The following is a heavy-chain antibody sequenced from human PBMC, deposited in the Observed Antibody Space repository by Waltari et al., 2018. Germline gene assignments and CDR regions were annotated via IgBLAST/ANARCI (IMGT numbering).Heavy chain of an antibody. CDR2: IVVGSGNT. Sequence: QMQLVQSGPEVKKPGTSVKVSCKASGFTFTSSAMQWVRQARGQRLEWIGWIVVGSGNTNYAQKFQERVTITRDMSTSTAYMELSSLRSEDTAVYYCAADPGYSYGNYYYMDVWGKGTTVTVSS. CDR3: AADPGYSYGNYYYMDV. V-gene: IGHV1-58*02. D-gene: IGHD5-18*01. CDR1: GFTFTSSA. J-gene: IGHJ6*03.